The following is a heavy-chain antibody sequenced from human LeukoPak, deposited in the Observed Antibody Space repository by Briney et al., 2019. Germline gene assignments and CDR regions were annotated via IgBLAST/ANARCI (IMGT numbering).Heavy chain of an antibody. V-gene: IGHV4-30-2*01. J-gene: IGHJ4*02. CDR2: IYHGGST. Sequence: SETLSLTCAVSGGSVSSGGYSWSWIRQPPAKGLEWIGYIYHGGSTYYNPSLKSRVTISVDTSRNHFSLRLSSVTAADTAVYYCTRAYWIGFHFDSWGQGILVSVSS. D-gene: IGHD3-3*01. CDR1: GGSVSSGGYS. CDR3: TRAYWIGFHFDS.